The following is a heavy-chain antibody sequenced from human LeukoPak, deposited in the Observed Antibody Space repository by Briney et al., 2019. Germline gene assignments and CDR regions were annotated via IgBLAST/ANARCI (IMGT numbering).Heavy chain of an antibody. D-gene: IGHD6-13*01. Sequence: GGSLRLSCAASGFTFGSYSMNWVRQAPGKGLEWASSISSSSSYIYYADSVKGRFTISRDNAKNSLYLQMNSLRAEDTAVYYCARVEEVSSSWPFDYWGQGALVTVSS. CDR1: GFTFGSYS. J-gene: IGHJ4*02. CDR2: ISSSSSYI. V-gene: IGHV3-21*01. CDR3: ARVEEVSSSWPFDY.